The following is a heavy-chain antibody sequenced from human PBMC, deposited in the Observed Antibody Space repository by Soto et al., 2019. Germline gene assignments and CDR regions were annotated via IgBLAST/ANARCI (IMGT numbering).Heavy chain of an antibody. Sequence: QVQLVESGGGLVKPGGSLRLSCEAYGFTFSDYYMSWIRQAPGKGLERVSYISSSGSTIYYADSVKGRFSISRDNAKKSLYMQLNSLRAEDTAVYYCASRGSSSGSRVYWGQGTLVTVSS. D-gene: IGHD2-2*01. CDR1: GFTFSDYY. J-gene: IGHJ4*02. V-gene: IGHV3-11*01. CDR2: ISSSGSTI. CDR3: ASRGSSSGSRVY.